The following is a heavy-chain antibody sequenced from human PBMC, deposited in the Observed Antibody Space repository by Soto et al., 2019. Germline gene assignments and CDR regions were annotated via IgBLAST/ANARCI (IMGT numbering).Heavy chain of an antibody. V-gene: IGHV3-72*01. D-gene: IGHD6-25*01. CDR2: IRNKANSYTT. CDR3: ARVRLGVTTRLFDY. J-gene: IGHJ4*02. CDR1: GLNFSDHY. Sequence: GGSLRLSGAASGLNFSDHYMDWVRQAPGKGLEWVGRIRNKANSYTTEYAASVKGRFTISRDDSKNSLDLQMTSLKTEDTAVYYCARVRLGVTTRLFDYWGQGTLVTVSS.